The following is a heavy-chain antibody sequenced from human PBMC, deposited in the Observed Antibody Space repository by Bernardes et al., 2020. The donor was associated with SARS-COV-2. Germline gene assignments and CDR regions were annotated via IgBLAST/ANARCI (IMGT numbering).Heavy chain of an antibody. CDR3: AHNKIVGDSGYGGFDY. J-gene: IGHJ4*02. D-gene: IGHD5-12*01. CDR1: CFSLSPSGVG. V-gene: IGHV2-5*01. Sequence: SGHTPGKPTQTLTLSCPFSCFSLSPSGVGVAWIRQPPGKALEWLALIYWSNDKRYSPSLKSRLSITKDTSKNQVVLTMTNMDPVDTATYYCAHNKIVGDSGYGGFDYWGQGTLVTVSS. CDR2: IYWSNDK.